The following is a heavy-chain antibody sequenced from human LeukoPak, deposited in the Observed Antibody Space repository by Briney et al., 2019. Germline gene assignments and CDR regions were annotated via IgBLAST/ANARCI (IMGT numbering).Heavy chain of an antibody. Sequence: GGSLRLSCAASGFTFSTYSMNWVRQAPGKGLEWVSSISRSSSYIYYADSMKGRFIISRDNAENSLYLQMNSLRAEDTAVYYCARTYGDPTRDAFDIWGQGTMVTVSS. D-gene: IGHD4-17*01. J-gene: IGHJ3*02. CDR1: GFTFSTYS. V-gene: IGHV3-21*01. CDR3: ARTYGDPTRDAFDI. CDR2: ISRSSSYI.